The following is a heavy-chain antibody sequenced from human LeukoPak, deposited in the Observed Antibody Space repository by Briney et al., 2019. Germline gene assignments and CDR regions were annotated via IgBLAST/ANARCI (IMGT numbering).Heavy chain of an antibody. D-gene: IGHD2-15*01. J-gene: IGHJ5*02. CDR3: ARDSVGAATIPRFDP. CDR1: GGSISSGGYY. CDR2: IYYSGST. V-gene: IGHV4-61*08. Sequence: SETLSLTCTVSGGSISSGGYYWSWIRQPPGKGLEWIGYIYYSGSTNYNPSLKSRVTISVDTSKNQFSLKLSSVTAADTAVYYCARDSVGAATIPRFDPWGQGTLVTVSS.